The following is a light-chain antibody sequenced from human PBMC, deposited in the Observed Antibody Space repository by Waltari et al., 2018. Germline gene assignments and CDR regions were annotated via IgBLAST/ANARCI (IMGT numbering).Light chain of an antibody. V-gene: IGLV4-69*01. CDR1: SGHSNYP. Sequence: QLMLTQSPSASASLGASVKLTCTLSSGHSNYPIAWHQQQPEKGPRYLMTVNSDGSQIKGDGIPDRFSGSSSGAERYLTISSLQSEDGTDYYCQTGGFGIWVFGGGTKLTVL. CDR2: VNSDGSQ. CDR3: QTGGFGIWV. J-gene: IGLJ3*02.